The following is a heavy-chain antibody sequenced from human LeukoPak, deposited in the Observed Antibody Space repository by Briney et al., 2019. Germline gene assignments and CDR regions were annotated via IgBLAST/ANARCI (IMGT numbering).Heavy chain of an antibody. J-gene: IGHJ4*02. D-gene: IGHD3-10*01. CDR3: AREYYGSGSFDY. CDR1: GFTFSSYA. V-gene: IGHV3-30-3*01. Sequence: QPGGSLRLSCAASGFTFSSYAMHWVRQAPGKGLEWVAVISYDGSNKYYADSVKGRFTISRDNSKNTLYLQMNSLRAEDTAVYYCAREYYGSGSFDYWGQGTLVTVSS. CDR2: ISYDGSNK.